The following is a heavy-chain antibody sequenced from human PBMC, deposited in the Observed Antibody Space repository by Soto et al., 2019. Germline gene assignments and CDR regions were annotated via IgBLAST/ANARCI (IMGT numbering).Heavy chain of an antibody. CDR1: GGSICSSSYY. CDR3: ARDPDYGDYWGYFFDS. V-gene: IGHV4-39*02. D-gene: IGHD4-17*01. Sequence: SETLSLTCTVSGGSICSSSYYWGWIRQPPGKGLEWIGNIYYSGNTFYNPSLKSRVTISVDTSKNQFYLHLTSVTAADTAVYYCARDPDYGDYWGYFFDSWGQGTPVTVSS. CDR2: IYYSGNT. J-gene: IGHJ4*02.